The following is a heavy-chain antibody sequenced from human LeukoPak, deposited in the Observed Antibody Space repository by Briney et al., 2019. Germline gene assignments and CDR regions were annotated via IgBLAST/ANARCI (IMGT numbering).Heavy chain of an antibody. CDR3: AREGTYCSSTSCHYTGGY. J-gene: IGHJ4*02. V-gene: IGHV1-18*01. CDR2: ISAYNGNT. CDR1: GYTFTSYG. Sequence: ASVKVSCKASGYTFTSYGISWVRQAPGQGLEWMGWISAYNGNTNYAQKFQGRVTITADESTSTAYMELSSLRSEDTAVYYCAREGTYCSSTSCHYTGGYWGQGTLVTVSS. D-gene: IGHD2-2*01.